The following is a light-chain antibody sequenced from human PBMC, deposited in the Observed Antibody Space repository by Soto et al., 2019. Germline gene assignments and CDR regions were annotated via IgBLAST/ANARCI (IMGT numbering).Light chain of an antibody. CDR2: DVS. CDR1: SSDVGGDH. CDR3: SSHSSTSHYV. V-gene: IGLV2-14*03. Sequence: QSALTQPASVSGSPGQSIAISCSGTSSDVGGDHVSWYQHHPGKVPRLIIYDVSNRPSGISNRFSGSKSDNTASLTISGLQADDEADYSCSSHSSTSHYVFGTGTKVTVL. J-gene: IGLJ1*01.